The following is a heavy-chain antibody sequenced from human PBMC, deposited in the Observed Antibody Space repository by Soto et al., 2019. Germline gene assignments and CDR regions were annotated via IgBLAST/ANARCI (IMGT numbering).Heavy chain of an antibody. J-gene: IGHJ4*02. CDR2: IYYSGRT. D-gene: IGHD1-26*01. V-gene: IGHV4-61*08. CDR1: GGSVSSGGYY. Sequence: QVQLQESGPGLVKPSETLSLTCTVSGGSVSSGGYYWSWIRQPPGQGLEWIGYIYYSGRTKYNPSLKSRVTISVETSKNQFYLTLSSVTAADTAVYYCARAGLGDGSDYWGQGTLVTVS. CDR3: ARAGLGDGSDY.